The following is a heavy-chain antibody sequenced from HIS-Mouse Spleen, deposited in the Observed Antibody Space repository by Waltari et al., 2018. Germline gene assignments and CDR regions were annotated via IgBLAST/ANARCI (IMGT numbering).Heavy chain of an antibody. J-gene: IGHJ6*02. V-gene: IGHV1-8*01. CDR3: ARMYSSSWYYYYGMDV. Sequence: QVQLVQSGAEVKKPGASVKVSCKASGYTFTSYDINWVRQATGQGREWMGWMNPNSGKTGYAQKFQGRVTMTRNTSISTAYMELSSLRSEDTAVYYCARMYSSSWYYYYGMDVWGQGTTVTVSS. D-gene: IGHD6-13*01. CDR2: MNPNSGKT. CDR1: GYTFTSYD.